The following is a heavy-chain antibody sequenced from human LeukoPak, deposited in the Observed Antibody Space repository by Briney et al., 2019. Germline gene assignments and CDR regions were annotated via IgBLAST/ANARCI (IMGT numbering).Heavy chain of an antibody. CDR1: GGTFSSYA. V-gene: IGHV1-69*13. Sequence: SVKVSCKASGGTFSSYAISWVRQAPGQGLEWMGGIIPIFGTANYAQKFQGRVTITADESTSTAYMELSSLRSEDTAVYYCASSSLPQWLVDYWGQGTLVTASS. CDR2: IIPIFGTA. D-gene: IGHD6-19*01. J-gene: IGHJ4*02. CDR3: ASSSLPQWLVDY.